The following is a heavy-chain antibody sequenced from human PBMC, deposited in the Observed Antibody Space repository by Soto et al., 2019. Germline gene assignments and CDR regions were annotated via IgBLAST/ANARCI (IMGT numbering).Heavy chain of an antibody. J-gene: IGHJ5*02. D-gene: IGHD6-13*01. CDR2: MWYDGSNK. V-gene: IGHV3-33*01. CDR3: ARDLAAAGSGGLIDP. Sequence: GGSLRLSCAASGLTFSSYGMHWVRQAPGKGLEWVAVMWYDGSNKYYADSVKGRFTISRDNSKNTLYLQMNSLRAEDTAVYYCARDLAAAGSGGLIDPWGQGTLVTVSS. CDR1: GLTFSSYG.